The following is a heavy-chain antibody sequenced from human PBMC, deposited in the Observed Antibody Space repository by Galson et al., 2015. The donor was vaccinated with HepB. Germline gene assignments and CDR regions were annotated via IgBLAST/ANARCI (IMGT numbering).Heavy chain of an antibody. D-gene: IGHD1-14*01. CDR3: ARMLRRNRYNYYMDV. CDR2: IYPGDSDT. CDR1: GYSFTSYW. V-gene: IGHV5-51*01. J-gene: IGHJ6*03. Sequence: QSGAEVKKPGESLKISCKGSGYSFTSYWIGWVRQMPGKGLEWMGIIYPGDSDTRYSTSVKTRLTISKDTSKNQVVLTMTRMDPVDTATYYCARMLRRNRYNYYMDVWGIGTTVTVSS.